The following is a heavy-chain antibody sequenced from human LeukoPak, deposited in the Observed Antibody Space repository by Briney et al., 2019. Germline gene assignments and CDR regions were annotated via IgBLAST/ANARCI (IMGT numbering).Heavy chain of an antibody. CDR2: IYHSGST. J-gene: IGHJ4*02. Sequence: SETLSLTCTVSGYSISSGYYWGWIRPPPGKGLEWIGSIYHSGSTYYNPSLKSRVTISVDTSKNQFSLKLSSVTAADTAVYYCARTLDYYDSSGYYYYWGQGTLVTVSS. V-gene: IGHV4-38-2*02. D-gene: IGHD3-22*01. CDR3: ARTLDYYDSSGYYYY. CDR1: GYSISSGYY.